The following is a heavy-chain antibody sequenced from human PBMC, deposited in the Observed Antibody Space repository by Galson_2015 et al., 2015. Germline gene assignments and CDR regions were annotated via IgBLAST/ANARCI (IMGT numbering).Heavy chain of an antibody. CDR2: VSYDGSQK. J-gene: IGHJ6*02. D-gene: IGHD1-26*01. CDR1: GFSFANYA. CDR3: ARGVGACYYYYCMDG. Sequence: SLRLSCAASGFSFANYAMHWVRQAPGKGLEWVAAVSYDGSQKYYADSVKGRFTISRDNSKNTVNVQMNSMRGADTAGYYGARGVGACYYYYCMDGWGQGTTVTVSS. V-gene: IGHV3-30-3*01.